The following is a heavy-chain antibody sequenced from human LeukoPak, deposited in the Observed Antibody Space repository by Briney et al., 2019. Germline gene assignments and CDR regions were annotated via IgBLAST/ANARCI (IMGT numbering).Heavy chain of an antibody. Sequence: GGSLRLSCAASGFTFSSYWMHWVRQAPGKGLVWVSRINSDGSSTSYADSVKGRFTISRDNAKNTLYLQMNGLRAEDTGVYYCARIASHSSSWYDGGYWGQGTLVTVSS. J-gene: IGHJ4*02. V-gene: IGHV3-74*01. CDR3: ARIASHSSSWYDGGY. CDR1: GFTFSSYW. D-gene: IGHD6-13*01. CDR2: INSDGSST.